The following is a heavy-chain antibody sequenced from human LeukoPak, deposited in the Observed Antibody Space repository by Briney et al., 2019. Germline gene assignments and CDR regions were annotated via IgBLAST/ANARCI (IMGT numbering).Heavy chain of an antibody. CDR3: VKGGAYSASWSIDY. CDR2: ISGPGSIT. D-gene: IGHD6-13*01. CDR1: GFTFSNYA. V-gene: IGHV3-23*01. Sequence: GGSLRLSCAASGFTFSNYAMSWVRQAPGKGLEWVSVISGPGSITFYADSVKGQFTISRDNSKNTLYLQMNSLRAEDTALYYCVKGGAYSASWSIDYWGQGTLVTVSS. J-gene: IGHJ4*02.